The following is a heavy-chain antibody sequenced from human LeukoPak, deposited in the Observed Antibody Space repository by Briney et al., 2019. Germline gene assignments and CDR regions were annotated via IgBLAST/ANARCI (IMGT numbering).Heavy chain of an antibody. D-gene: IGHD5-18*01. Sequence: GGSLRLSCTASGFTLGGHDMHWVRQTTGDGLEGVAAVSAGHHAFYAGSVKGRCTVAREDAKNSLYLQMKSLRAGDTAVYSCVREARGYPYTYFAYWGQGSLVTVSS. CDR1: GFTLGGHD. CDR2: VSAGHHA. J-gene: IGHJ4*02. CDR3: VREARGYPYTYFAY. V-gene: IGHV3-13*01.